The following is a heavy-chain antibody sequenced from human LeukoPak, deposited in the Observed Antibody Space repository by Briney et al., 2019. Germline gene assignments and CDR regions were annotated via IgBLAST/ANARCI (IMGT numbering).Heavy chain of an antibody. D-gene: IGHD3-22*01. Sequence: GESLKISCKGFGYSFANYWIAWVRQMPGKGLEWMGIIYPGDSDTRYSPSFQGQVTISADKSINTAYLQWSSLMASDTATYYCARRYDNTGYYVYWGQGTLVTVSS. V-gene: IGHV5-51*01. J-gene: IGHJ4*02. CDR3: ARRYDNTGYYVY. CDR2: IYPGDSDT. CDR1: GYSFANYW.